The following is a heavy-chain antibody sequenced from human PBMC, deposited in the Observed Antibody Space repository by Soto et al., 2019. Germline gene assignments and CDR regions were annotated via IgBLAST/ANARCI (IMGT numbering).Heavy chain of an antibody. CDR2: ISYSWNT. J-gene: IGHJ4*02. D-gene: IGHD2-2*01. Sequence: QVQLQESGPGLVKPSQTLSLTCTVSGGSISSGGYYWSWFRQPPGKGLEWIAYISYSWNTYYNPSLKSRLSISADTCKNQFSLELKSVTVADTAVYYCGTVRASWYVDYWGQGTLVTVSS. V-gene: IGHV4-30-4*01. CDR3: GTVRASWYVDY. CDR1: GGSISSGGYY.